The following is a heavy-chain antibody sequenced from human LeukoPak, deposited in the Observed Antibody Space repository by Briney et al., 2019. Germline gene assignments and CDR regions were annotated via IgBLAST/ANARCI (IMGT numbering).Heavy chain of an antibody. V-gene: IGHV4-39*01. J-gene: IGHJ3*02. CDR2: IYSSGSI. CDR3: ARVRRLTIFGVVTVGWGAFDI. D-gene: IGHD3-3*01. Sequence: SETLSLTCTVSGGSLTSTSHYWDWVRQPRGKGLEWLESIYSSGSIYYNPSLKSRVTVSFDTSKNQFSLKLSSVTAADTAVYYCARVRRLTIFGVVTVGWGAFDIWGQGTMVTVSS. CDR1: GGSLTSTSHY.